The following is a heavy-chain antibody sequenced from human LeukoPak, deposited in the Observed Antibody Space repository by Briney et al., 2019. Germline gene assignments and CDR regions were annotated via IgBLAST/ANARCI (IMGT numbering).Heavy chain of an antibody. CDR3: ARGHCSSTSCPFDY. CDR2: IDWNGGST. Sequence: GRSLRLSCAASGFTFDDYAMHWVRQAPGKGLEWVSGIDWNGGSTGYADSVKGRFTISRDNAKNSLYLQMNSLSAEDTALYYCARGHCSSTSCPFDYWGQGTLVTVSS. CDR1: GFTFDDYA. V-gene: IGHV3-20*04. D-gene: IGHD2-2*01. J-gene: IGHJ4*02.